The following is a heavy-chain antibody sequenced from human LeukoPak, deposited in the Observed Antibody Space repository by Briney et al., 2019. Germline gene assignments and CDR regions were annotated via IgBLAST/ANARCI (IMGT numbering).Heavy chain of an antibody. CDR1: GGSFSGYY. Sequence: SETLSLTCAVYGGSFSGYYWSWIRQPPGKGLEWIGEINHSGSTNYNPSLKSRVTISVDTSKNQFSLKLSSVTAADTAVYYCARGGGYSYGWGGRLDCWGQGTLVTVSS. CDR2: INHSGST. J-gene: IGHJ4*02. CDR3: ARGGGYSYGWGGRLDC. D-gene: IGHD5-18*01. V-gene: IGHV4-34*01.